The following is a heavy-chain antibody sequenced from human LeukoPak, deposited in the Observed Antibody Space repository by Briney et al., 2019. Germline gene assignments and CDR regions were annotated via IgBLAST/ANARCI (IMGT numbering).Heavy chain of an antibody. J-gene: IGHJ3*02. CDR1: GFTFSSYG. CDR3: GASRQYVGAFDI. V-gene: IGHV3-48*03. CDR2: VSSSSTII. Sequence: GGSLRRSGAASGFTFSSYGLYWLRQAQGKGLEWISYVSSSSTIIKSAVSVRGRLTISRDDARESLYLQMSSLRADDTAIYYCGASRQYVGAFDIWGQGTLVTVSS. D-gene: IGHD3-16*01.